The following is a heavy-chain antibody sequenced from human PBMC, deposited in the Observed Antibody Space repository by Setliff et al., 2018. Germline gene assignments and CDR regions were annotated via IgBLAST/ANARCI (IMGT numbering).Heavy chain of an antibody. D-gene: IGHD2-2*01. CDR3: ARALYPSSFIGHNWFDP. Sequence: ESLKISCKGSGYSFISYWIGWVRQMPGKGLEWMGIIYPGDSDTRYSPSFQGQVTISADKSISTAYLQWRSLKASDTAMYYCARALYPSSFIGHNWFDPWGQGTLVTVSS. V-gene: IGHV5-51*01. J-gene: IGHJ5*02. CDR2: IYPGDSDT. CDR1: GYSFISYW.